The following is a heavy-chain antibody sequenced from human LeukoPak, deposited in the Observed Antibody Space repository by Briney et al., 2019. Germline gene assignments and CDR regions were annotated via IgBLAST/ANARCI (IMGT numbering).Heavy chain of an antibody. J-gene: IGHJ4*02. CDR1: GGSIRYYY. D-gene: IGHD3-3*01. CDR2: IYYSGST. V-gene: IGHV4-59*12. CDR3: ARDVLRFLEWHKCYFDY. Sequence: SETLSLTCTVSGGSIRYYYWSWIRQPPGKGLEWIGYIYYSGSTNYNPSLKSRVTISIDTSRNQFSLKLSSVTAADTAVYYCARDVLRFLEWHKCYFDYWGQGTLVTVSS.